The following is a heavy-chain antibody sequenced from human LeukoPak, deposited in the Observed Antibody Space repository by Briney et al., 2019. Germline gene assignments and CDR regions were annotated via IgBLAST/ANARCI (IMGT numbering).Heavy chain of an antibody. V-gene: IGHV4-38-2*01. CDR2: IYHSGTT. CDR3: ARPDGPGGAFDI. J-gene: IGHJ3*02. D-gene: IGHD1-14*01. CDR1: GYSVSSGYF. Sequence: PSETLSLTCSVSGYSVSSGYFWGWIRQPPGKGLEWIGNIYHSGTTYYNPSLKSRVTISVDTSKNQFSLKLSSVTAADTAVYYCARPDGPGGAFDIWGQGTMVTVSS.